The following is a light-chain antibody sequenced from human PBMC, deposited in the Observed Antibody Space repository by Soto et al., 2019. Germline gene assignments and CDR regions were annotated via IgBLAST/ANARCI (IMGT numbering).Light chain of an antibody. J-gene: IGKJ5*01. CDR1: QSVLNN. V-gene: IGKV3-20*01. CDR3: QQYSTSPT. Sequence: EIVVTQSPAILSVSPGERVTLSCRASQSVLNNLAWYQQKPGQAPRRLIYGASSRATGIPDRFSGSGSGTDFTLTISRLEPEDFAVYYCQQYSTSPTFGEGTRLEIK. CDR2: GAS.